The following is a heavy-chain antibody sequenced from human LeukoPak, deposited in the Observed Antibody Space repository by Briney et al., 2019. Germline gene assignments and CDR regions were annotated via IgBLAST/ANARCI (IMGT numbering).Heavy chain of an antibody. V-gene: IGHV3-23*01. CDR3: AKSGDEWELLRGDAFDI. CDR2: ISGSGGST. CDR1: GFTFSSYA. J-gene: IGHJ3*02. Sequence: GGSLRLSCAASGFTFSSYAMSWVRQAPGKGLEWVSAISGSGGSTYYADSVKGRFTISRDNSKNTLYLQMNSLRAEDTAVYYCAKSGDEWELLRGDAFDIWGQGTMVTVSS. D-gene: IGHD1-26*01.